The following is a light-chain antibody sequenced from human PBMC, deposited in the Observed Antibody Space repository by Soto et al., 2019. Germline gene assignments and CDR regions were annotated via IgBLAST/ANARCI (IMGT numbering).Light chain of an antibody. V-gene: IGKV1-39*01. J-gene: IGKJ1*01. Sequence: DIQMTQSPSSLSASVGDSVTITCRASQSISTYLNWYQQKPGKPPKVLIYGASSLQSGVPSRFSGSGSGTDFTLTISSLQPEDFATYYCQQNYNTPWTFGQGTKVEIK. CDR3: QQNYNTPWT. CDR2: GAS. CDR1: QSISTY.